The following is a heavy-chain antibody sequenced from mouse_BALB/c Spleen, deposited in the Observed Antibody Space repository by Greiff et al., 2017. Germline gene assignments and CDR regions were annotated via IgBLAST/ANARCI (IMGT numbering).Heavy chain of an antibody. J-gene: IGHJ2*01. CDR3: ARERNYRFLDY. Sequence: QVQLQQSGAELMKPGASVKISCKATGYTFSSYWIEWVKQRPGHGLEWIGEILPGSGSTNYNEKFKGKATFTADTSSNTAYMQLSSLTSEDSAVYYCARERNYRFLDYWGQGTTLTVSS. V-gene: IGHV1-9*01. CDR2: ILPGSGST. CDR1: GYTFSSYW. D-gene: IGHD2-14*01.